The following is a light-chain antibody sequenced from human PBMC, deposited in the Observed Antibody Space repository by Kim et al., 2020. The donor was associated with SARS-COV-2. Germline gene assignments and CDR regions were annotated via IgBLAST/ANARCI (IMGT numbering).Light chain of an antibody. CDR1: SSDVGGYNY. V-gene: IGLV2-14*03. CDR3: SSYTSSSTWV. J-gene: IGLJ2*01. Sequence: QSALTQPASVSGSPGQLITISCTGTSSDVGGYNYVSWYQHHPGKAPKHMIYDVSKRPSGVSNHFSASKSGNTASLTISGLQAEDEADYYCSSYTSSSTWVFVGGTQL. CDR2: DVS.